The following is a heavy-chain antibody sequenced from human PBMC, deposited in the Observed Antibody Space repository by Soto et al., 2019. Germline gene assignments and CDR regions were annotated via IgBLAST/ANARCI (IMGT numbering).Heavy chain of an antibody. V-gene: IGHV4-59*08. CDR3: ARNQEYSGYDYYYYYYMGV. Sequence: QVQLQESGPGLVKPSETLSLTCTVSGGSISSYYWSWIRQPPGKGLEWIGYIYYSGGTNYNPSLKSRVTISVDTSKKPFSLELSSVTAADTALYYCARNQEYSGYDYYYYYYMGVWGKGTKVTVSS. D-gene: IGHD5-12*01. J-gene: IGHJ6*03. CDR1: GGSISSYY. CDR2: IYYSGGT.